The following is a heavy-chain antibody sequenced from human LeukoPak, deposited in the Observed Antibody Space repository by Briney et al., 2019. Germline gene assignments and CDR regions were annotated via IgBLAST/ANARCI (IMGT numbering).Heavy chain of an antibody. CDR2: IHYTGST. CDR3: ARGGYYGSGNDFRFDP. V-gene: IGHV4-59*02. CDR1: GGSVSDYY. Sequence: PSETLSLTCTISGGSVSDYYWSWIRQPPGKGLECIGYIHYTGSTNYNPSLKSRVTISVDTSKNQFSLKLSSVTAADTAIYYCARGGYYGSGNDFRFDPWGQGTLVTVSS. D-gene: IGHD3-10*01. J-gene: IGHJ5*02.